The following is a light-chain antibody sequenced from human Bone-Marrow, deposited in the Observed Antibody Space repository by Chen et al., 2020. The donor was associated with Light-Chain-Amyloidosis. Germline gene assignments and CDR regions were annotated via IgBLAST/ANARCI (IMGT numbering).Light chain of an antibody. CDR3: QQYKSYPYT. CDR1: QSIINW. Sequence: DIQMTQSPSTLSASVGDRVTITCRASQSIINWLAWYQQKPGKAPKLLIYKASSLESGAPSRFSGSGSGTEFTLTISSLQPDDFATYHCQQYKSYPYTFGQGTKLEI. CDR2: KAS. V-gene: IGKV1-5*03. J-gene: IGKJ2*01.